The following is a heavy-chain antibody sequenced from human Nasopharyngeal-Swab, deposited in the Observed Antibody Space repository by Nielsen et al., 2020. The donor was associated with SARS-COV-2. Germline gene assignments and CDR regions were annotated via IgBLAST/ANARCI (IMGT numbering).Heavy chain of an antibody. D-gene: IGHD3-9*01. CDR2: IYYSGST. V-gene: IGHV4-39*01. J-gene: IGHJ4*02. Sequence: SETLSLTCTVSGGSISSSSYYWGWIRQPPGKGLEWIGSIYYSGSTYYNPSLKSRVTIPVDTSKNQFSLKLSSVTAADTAVYYCARLFYDMLTGSLYFDYWGQGTLVTVSS. CDR3: ARLFYDMLTGSLYFDY. CDR1: GGSISSSSYY.